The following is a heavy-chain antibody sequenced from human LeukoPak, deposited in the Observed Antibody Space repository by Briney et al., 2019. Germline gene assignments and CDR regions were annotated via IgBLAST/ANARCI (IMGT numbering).Heavy chain of an antibody. CDR1: GFTFSSYS. CDR2: ISSSSSYI. CDR3: ARVDILTGYYKGVDY. V-gene: IGHV3-21*01. D-gene: IGHD3-9*01. Sequence: PGGSLRLSCAASGFTFSSYSMNWVRQAPGKGLEWVSSISSSSSYIYYADSVKGRFTISRDNAKNSLYLQMNSLRAEDTAVYYCARVDILTGYYKGVDYWGQGTLVTVSS. J-gene: IGHJ4*02.